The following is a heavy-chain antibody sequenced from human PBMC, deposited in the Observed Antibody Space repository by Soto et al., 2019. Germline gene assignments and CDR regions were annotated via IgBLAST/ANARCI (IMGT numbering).Heavy chain of an antibody. CDR1: GFTFSSYS. Sequence: GGSLRLSCAASGFTFSSYSMNWVRQAPGKGLEWVSSISSSSSYIYYADSVKGRFTISRDNAKNSLYLQMNGLRAEDTAVYYCARGPSTEPYSGPPNDAFDIWGQGTMVTVSS. D-gene: IGHD5-12*01. V-gene: IGHV3-21*01. J-gene: IGHJ3*02. CDR2: ISSSSSYI. CDR3: ARGPSTEPYSGPPNDAFDI.